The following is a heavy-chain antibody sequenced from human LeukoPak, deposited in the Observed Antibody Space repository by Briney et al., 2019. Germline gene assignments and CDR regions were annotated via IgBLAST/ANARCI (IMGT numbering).Heavy chain of an antibody. CDR3: ARDFPYCPTGSCSLFYYYMDI. D-gene: IGHD2-8*01. V-gene: IGHV1-2*02. J-gene: IGHJ6*03. CDR2: INPNSGAT. CDR1: GYPFIGQY. Sequence: ASVKVSCKTSGYPFIGQYLSWVRQAPGQGLEWMGRINPNSGATNYAQKFQGRLTMTRDKFISTAYMELSRLTSDDTAVYYCARDFPYCPTGSCSLFYYYMDIWGNGTTVTVSS.